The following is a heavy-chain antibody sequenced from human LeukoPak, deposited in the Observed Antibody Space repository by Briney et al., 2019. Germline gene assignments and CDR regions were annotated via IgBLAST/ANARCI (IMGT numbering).Heavy chain of an antibody. CDR1: GFTYSSYG. J-gene: IGHJ3*02. CDR3: VKALPGTDAFDM. D-gene: IGHD3-10*01. Sequence: GGSLRLSCAASGFTYSSYGMHWVRQTPDKGLEWLTFIRYDGSNKQYGDSVKGRFTISRDNSKNTLYVLMSSLRGEDTAVYYCVKALPGTDAFDMWGQGTMVTVSS. V-gene: IGHV3-30*02. CDR2: IRYDGSNK.